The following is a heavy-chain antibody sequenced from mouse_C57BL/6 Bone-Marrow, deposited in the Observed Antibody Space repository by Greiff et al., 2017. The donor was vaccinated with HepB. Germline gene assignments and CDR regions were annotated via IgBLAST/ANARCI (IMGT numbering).Heavy chain of an antibody. D-gene: IGHD2-3*01. CDR2: LWRGGST. CDR3: ARWLLWYFDV. Sequence: QVHVKQSGPGLVQPSQSLSITCTVSGFSLTSYGVHWVRQPPGKGLEWLGVLWRGGSTDYNAAFISRLSISKDNSKSQVFFKMNSLQADDTAIYYCARWLLWYFDVWGTGTTVTVSS. V-gene: IGHV2-4*01. CDR1: GFSLTSYG. J-gene: IGHJ1*03.